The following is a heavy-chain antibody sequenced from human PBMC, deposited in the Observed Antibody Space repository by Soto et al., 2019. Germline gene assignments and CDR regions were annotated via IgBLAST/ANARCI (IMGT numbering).Heavy chain of an antibody. Sequence: EVQLLESGGGLVQPGGSLRLSCAASGFTFSSYAMSWVRQAPGKGLEWVSAISGSGGSTYYADSVKGPFTISRDNSKNTLYMQMNSLRAEDTAVYYCANPQYLRDGYNNFDYWGQGTLVTVSS. CDR3: ANPQYLRDGYNNFDY. J-gene: IGHJ4*02. CDR1: GFTFSSYA. D-gene: IGHD5-12*01. CDR2: ISGSGGST. V-gene: IGHV3-23*01.